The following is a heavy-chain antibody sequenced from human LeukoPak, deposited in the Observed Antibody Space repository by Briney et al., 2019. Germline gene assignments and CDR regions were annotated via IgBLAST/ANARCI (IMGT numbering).Heavy chain of an antibody. J-gene: IGHJ6*03. CDR3: ARAKVPAAPEYYYYMDV. Sequence: SETLSLTCTVSGGSISSYYWSWIRQPPGKGLEWIGYMYYSGITNYNPSLKSRVTISVDMSKNQISLNLRTVTAADTAVYYCARAKVPAAPEYYYYMDVWGKGTTVTVSS. CDR2: MYYSGIT. CDR1: GGSISSYY. D-gene: IGHD2-2*01. V-gene: IGHV4-59*01.